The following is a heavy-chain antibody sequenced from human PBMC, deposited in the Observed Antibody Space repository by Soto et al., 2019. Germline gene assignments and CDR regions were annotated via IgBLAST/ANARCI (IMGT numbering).Heavy chain of an antibody. V-gene: IGHV1-58*01. CDR3: AAIYVWGSYREYYSDY. J-gene: IGHJ4*02. CDR1: GFTFTSSA. CDR2: IVVGSGNT. D-gene: IGHD3-16*02. Sequence: SVKVSCKASGFTFTSSAVQWVRQARGQRLGWIGWIVVGSGNTNYAQKFQERVTITRDMSTSTAYMELSSLRSEDTAVYYCAAIYVWGSYREYYSDYWGQGTLVTVSS.